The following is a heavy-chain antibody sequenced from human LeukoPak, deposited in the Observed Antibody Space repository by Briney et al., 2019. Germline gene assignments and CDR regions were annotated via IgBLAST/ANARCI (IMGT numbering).Heavy chain of an antibody. CDR3: ARNTCAWSPLGETQSAPHCFDS. D-gene: IGHD3-10*01. CDR2: IYNTGST. J-gene: IGHJ4*02. Sequence: IPSETLSLTCGVSGNFISRGYYWAWIRQPPGKGLEWIGSIYNTGSTYYNPSLKSRVTMSIDTSKNQFSLKLSSVTAADTAVYYCARNTCAWSPLGETQSAPHCFDSWGQGTLVTVSS. CDR1: GNFISRGYY. V-gene: IGHV4-38-2*01.